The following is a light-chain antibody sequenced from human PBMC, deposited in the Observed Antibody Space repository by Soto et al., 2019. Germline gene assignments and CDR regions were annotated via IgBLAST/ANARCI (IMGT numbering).Light chain of an antibody. V-gene: IGKV3-11*01. CDR1: QSVSTS. CDR2: GAS. CDR3: QQSYSTPLT. J-gene: IGKJ4*01. Sequence: EIVLTQSPATLSLSPGERATLSCRASQSVSTSLAWYQQKPGQAPRLLIYGASDRAAGIPARFSGSGSGTDFTLTISSLEAEDFATYYCQQSYSTPLTFGGGTKVEIK.